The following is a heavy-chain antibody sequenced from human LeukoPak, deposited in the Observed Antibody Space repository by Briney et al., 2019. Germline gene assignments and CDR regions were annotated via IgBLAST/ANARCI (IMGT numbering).Heavy chain of an antibody. D-gene: IGHD3-3*01. Sequence: GGSLRLSCAASGFSFSSYGMHWVRQAPGKGLEWVGVISYDGSDEYYTDSVKGRFTISRDNSKNTVYLQMNSLRADDTAVYYCARDFTPEWFDIHWGQGTLVTVS. CDR3: ARDFTPEWFDIH. CDR2: ISYDGSDE. CDR1: GFSFSSYG. V-gene: IGHV3-30*19. J-gene: IGHJ4*02.